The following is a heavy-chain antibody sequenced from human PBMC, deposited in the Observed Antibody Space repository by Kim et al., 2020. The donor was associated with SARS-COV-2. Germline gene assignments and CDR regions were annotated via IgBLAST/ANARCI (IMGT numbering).Heavy chain of an antibody. D-gene: IGHD5-18*01. Sequence: NYAQKLQGRGAMTTDTSTSTAYMELRSLRSDDTAVYYCARDRGVDTASGYWGQGTLVTVSS. V-gene: IGHV1-18*01. CDR3: ARDRGVDTASGY. J-gene: IGHJ4*02.